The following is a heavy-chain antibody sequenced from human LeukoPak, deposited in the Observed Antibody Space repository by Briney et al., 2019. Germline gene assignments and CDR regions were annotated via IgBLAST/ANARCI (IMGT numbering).Heavy chain of an antibody. CDR1: GFGFSGYW. CDR3: VADSENRSGGDF. CDR2: IDSAGARI. V-gene: IGHV3-74*01. J-gene: IGHJ4*02. Sequence: PGGSLRLSCAGSGFGFSGYWIHWVRQVPGKGLAWVSRIDSAGARIQYAGSGKGRFTISRDNAKNTVYLQMNSLRPEDTAVYYCVADSENRSGGDFWGQGTLVTVSS. D-gene: IGHD3-10*01.